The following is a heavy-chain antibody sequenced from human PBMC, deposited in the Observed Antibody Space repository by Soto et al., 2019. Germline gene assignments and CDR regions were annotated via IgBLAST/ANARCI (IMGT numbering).Heavy chain of an antibody. D-gene: IGHD5-12*01. J-gene: IGHJ4*02. CDR1: GGSITSYY. CDR3: ARRYSGYGDY. Sequence: ETLSLTCTVSGGSITSYYWSWIRQPPGKGLEWIGYIYFSGSANYNPSLKSRVTISVDTSKNQFSLKLSSVTAADTAVYYCARRYSGYGDYWGQGTLFTVS. CDR2: IYFSGSA. V-gene: IGHV4-59*08.